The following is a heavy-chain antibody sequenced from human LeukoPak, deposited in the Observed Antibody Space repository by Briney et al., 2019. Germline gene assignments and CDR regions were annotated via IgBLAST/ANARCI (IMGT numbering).Heavy chain of an antibody. CDR1: GFTFSSYS. J-gene: IGHJ4*02. D-gene: IGHD3-9*01. Sequence: GGSLRLSCAASGFTFSSYSMNWVRQAPGKGLEWVSSISSSSSYIYYADSVKGRFTISRDNAKNSLYLQMNSLRAEDTAVYYCARDAHYDILTGYIERGEFDYWGQGTLVTVSS. CDR3: ARDAHYDILTGYIERGEFDY. CDR2: ISSSSSYI. V-gene: IGHV3-21*01.